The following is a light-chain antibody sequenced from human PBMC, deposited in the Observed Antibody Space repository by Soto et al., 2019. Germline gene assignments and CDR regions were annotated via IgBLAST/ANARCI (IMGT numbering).Light chain of an antibody. Sequence: QSALTQPPSASGTPGQRVTISCSGSNFNIGSHTVNWYQQLPGTAPKLLMHNNNQRPSGVPDRFSGSKSGTSASLAISGLQSEDEADYCCSVWDDSLKGWVFGGGTKLTVL. J-gene: IGLJ3*02. CDR3: SVWDDSLKGWV. CDR2: NNN. CDR1: NFNIGSHT. V-gene: IGLV1-44*01.